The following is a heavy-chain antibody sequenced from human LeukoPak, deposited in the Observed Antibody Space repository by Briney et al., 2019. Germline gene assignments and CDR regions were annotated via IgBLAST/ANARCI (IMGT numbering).Heavy chain of an antibody. CDR3: AKDHRAGAYSSSWYNSGPFDY. CDR1: GFTFSSYG. J-gene: IGHJ4*02. CDR2: ISYDGSNK. D-gene: IGHD6-13*01. V-gene: IGHV3-30*18. Sequence: PGGSLRLSCAASGFTFSSYGMHWVRQAPGKGLEWVAVISYDGSNKYYADSVKGRFTISRDNSKNTLYLQMNSLRAEDTAVYYCAKDHRAGAYSSSWYNSGPFDYWGQGTLVTVSS.